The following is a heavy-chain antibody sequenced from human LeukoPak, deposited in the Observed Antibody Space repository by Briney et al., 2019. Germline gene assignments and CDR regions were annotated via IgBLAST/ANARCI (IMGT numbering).Heavy chain of an antibody. J-gene: IGHJ5*02. CDR2: IYYSGST. CDR3: ARQSYDFWSGYLNWFDP. V-gene: IGHV4-39*01. Sequence: SETLSLTCIVSGGSISSSSYYWGWIRQPPGKGLEWIGSIYYSGSTYYNPSLKSRVTISVDTSKNQFSLKLSSVTAADTAVYYCARQSYDFWSGYLNWFDPWGQGTLVTVSS. D-gene: IGHD3-3*01. CDR1: GGSISSSSYY.